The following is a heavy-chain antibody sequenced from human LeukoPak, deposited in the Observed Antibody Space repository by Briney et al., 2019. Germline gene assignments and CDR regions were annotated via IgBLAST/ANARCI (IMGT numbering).Heavy chain of an antibody. CDR1: GITFRTSS. J-gene: IGHJ6*03. CDR2: ISSSGTYM. D-gene: IGHD2-2*03. Sequence: PGGSLRLSCTVSGITFRTSSFNWVRQVPGKGLEWVSSISSSGTYMYYSDSVEGRFTISRDNSKNTLYLQMNSLRAEDTAVYYCAKDHLDIVVVPAASPTGYYYYMDVWGKGTTVTVSS. V-gene: IGHV3-21*01. CDR3: AKDHLDIVVVPAASPTGYYYYMDV.